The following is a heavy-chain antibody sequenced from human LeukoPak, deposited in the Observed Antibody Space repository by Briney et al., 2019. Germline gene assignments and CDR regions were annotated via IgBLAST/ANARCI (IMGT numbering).Heavy chain of an antibody. CDR1: GFTFSSST. CDR3: ATSRSLDY. CDR2: ISSSSNYI. J-gene: IGHJ4*02. Sequence: GGSLRLSCAASGFTFSSSTMNWVHQAPGKGLEWVSSISSSSNYIYYADSVKGRFTISRDNTKNSLYLQMNSLRAEDTAVYYRATSRSLDYWGQGTLVIVSS. V-gene: IGHV3-21*06.